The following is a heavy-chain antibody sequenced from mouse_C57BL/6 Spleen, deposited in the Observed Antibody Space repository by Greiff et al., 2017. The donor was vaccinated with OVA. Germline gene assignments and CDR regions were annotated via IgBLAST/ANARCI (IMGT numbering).Heavy chain of an antibody. J-gene: IGHJ2*01. D-gene: IGHD1-1*01. CDR1: GYTFTSYW. Sequence: QVQLQQSGAELVKPGASVKMSCKASGYTFTSYWITWVKQRPGQGLEWIGDIYPGSGSTNYNEKFKSKATLTVDTSSSTAYMQLSSLTSEDSAVYYCARAGYYGSSYGYWGQGTTLTVSS. CDR2: IYPGSGST. V-gene: IGHV1-55*01. CDR3: ARAGYYGSSYGY.